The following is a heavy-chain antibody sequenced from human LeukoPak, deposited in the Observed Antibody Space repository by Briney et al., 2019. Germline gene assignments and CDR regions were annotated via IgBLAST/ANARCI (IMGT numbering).Heavy chain of an antibody. V-gene: IGHV1-2*02. CDR2: IIPIFGTA. CDR1: GYTFTSYG. D-gene: IGHD3-22*01. CDR3: ARGPTYYYDSSGYRA. J-gene: IGHJ5*02. Sequence: ASVKVSCKASGYTFTSYGISWVRQAPGQGLEWMGGIIPIFGTANYAQKFQGRVTMTRDTSISTAYIELSRLRSDDTAVYYCARGPTYYYDSSGYRAWGQGTLVTVSS.